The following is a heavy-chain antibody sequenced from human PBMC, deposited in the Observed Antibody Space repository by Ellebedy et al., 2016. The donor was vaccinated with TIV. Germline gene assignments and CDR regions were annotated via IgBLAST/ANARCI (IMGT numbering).Heavy chain of an antibody. Sequence: GESLKISCVASGFSFSSYWMTWVRQAPGKGLEWVANINQDGSEQYYVDSVQGRFTISRDNAKNSLNLQMNRVRAEDAAVYFCATDGSYGDYRSPTHAFVMWGQGTMVIVSS. CDR2: INQDGSEQ. V-gene: IGHV3-7*01. CDR1: GFSFSSYW. J-gene: IGHJ3*02. D-gene: IGHD4-17*01. CDR3: ATDGSYGDYRSPTHAFVM.